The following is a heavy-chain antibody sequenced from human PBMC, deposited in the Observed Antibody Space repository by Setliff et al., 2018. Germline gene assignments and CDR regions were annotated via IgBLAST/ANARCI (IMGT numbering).Heavy chain of an antibody. CDR2: IDNHGSGT. V-gene: IGHV3-74*01. J-gene: IGHJ4*02. CDR3: ETFGSDPDY. D-gene: IGHD3-10*01. Sequence: GGSLRLSCAASGFALSTRWMHWVRQAPGKGLVWVARIDNHGSGTSYADSVKGRFTISRDNAKNTLFLQMSSLRAEDTAVYYCETFGSDPDYWGQGTLVTVSS. CDR1: GFALSTRW.